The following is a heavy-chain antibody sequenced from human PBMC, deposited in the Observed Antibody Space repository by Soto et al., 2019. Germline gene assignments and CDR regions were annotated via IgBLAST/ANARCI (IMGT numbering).Heavy chain of an antibody. CDR3: APEWLSLYGMDV. D-gene: IGHD3-3*01. J-gene: IGHJ6*02. V-gene: IGHV1-69*01. CDR1: GGTFSSYG. CDR2: IIPRFGRA. Sequence: QVQLVQSGAEVKKPGSLVKVSCKASGGTFSSYGISWVRQAPGHGPEWMGGIIPRFGRANYAQNFQDRVTIIADESTNTAYMELSSLRSEDTAVYYCAPEWLSLYGMDVWGQGTTVTVSS.